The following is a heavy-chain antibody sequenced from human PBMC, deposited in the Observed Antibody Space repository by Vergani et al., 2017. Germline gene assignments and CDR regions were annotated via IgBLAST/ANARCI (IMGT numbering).Heavy chain of an antibody. CDR1: GFSVSNSG. V-gene: IGHV3-30*02. D-gene: IGHD2/OR15-2a*01. J-gene: IGHJ6*02. CDR2: IQYDGSDI. Sequence: QVQLVESVGGVVQPGGSLRLSCVASGFSVSNSGMHWVRQTPGKGLEWVAFIQYDGSDIFYADFVEGRFTISRDNSKNTVNLQMNSLRTEDTAVYFCANSVIAGNVGVAYFGMDVWGRGTTVTVSS. CDR3: ANSVIAGNVGVAYFGMDV.